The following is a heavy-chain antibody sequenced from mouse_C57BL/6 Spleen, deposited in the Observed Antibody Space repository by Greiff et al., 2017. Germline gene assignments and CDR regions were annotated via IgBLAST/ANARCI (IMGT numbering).Heavy chain of an antibody. Sequence: EVHLVESGGDLVKPGGSLKLSCAASGFTFSSYGMSWVRQTPDKRLEWVATISSGGSYTYYPDSVKGRFTISRDNAKNTLYLQMSSLKSEDTAMYYCDRHHYYGSSYLFYFDCWGQGTTLTVAS. D-gene: IGHD1-1*01. J-gene: IGHJ2*01. CDR1: GFTFSSYG. CDR2: ISSGGSYT. V-gene: IGHV5-6*01. CDR3: DRHHYYGSSYLFYFDC.